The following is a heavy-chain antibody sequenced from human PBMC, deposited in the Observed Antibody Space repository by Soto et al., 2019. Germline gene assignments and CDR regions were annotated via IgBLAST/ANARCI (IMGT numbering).Heavy chain of an antibody. Sequence: PSETLSLTCAVSGASINSSHWWSWVRQPPGKGLEWIGEIFHSGSTTYNPSLKSRVIMSVDRSKNQFSLNLNSVTAADTAFYYCARVPRAGPWYFDYWGQGTLVTVSS. J-gene: IGHJ4*02. CDR3: ARVPRAGPWYFDY. CDR2: IFHSGST. D-gene: IGHD6-19*01. CDR1: GASINSSHW. V-gene: IGHV4-4*02.